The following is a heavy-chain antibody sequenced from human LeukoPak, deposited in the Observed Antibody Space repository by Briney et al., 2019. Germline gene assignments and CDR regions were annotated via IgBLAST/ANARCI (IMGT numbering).Heavy chain of an antibody. D-gene: IGHD5-12*01. CDR2: IRSSSET. Sequence: GSLRLSCAASGFIFSQYSMNWVRQAPGKGLEWVSHIRSSSETFYADSVKGRFTISRDNARNSLYLQMNNLRGEDTAIYYCARGAGNSGYGCDLWGQGTLVTVSS. CDR1: GFIFSQYS. J-gene: IGHJ5*02. CDR3: ARGAGNSGYGCDL. V-gene: IGHV3-48*01.